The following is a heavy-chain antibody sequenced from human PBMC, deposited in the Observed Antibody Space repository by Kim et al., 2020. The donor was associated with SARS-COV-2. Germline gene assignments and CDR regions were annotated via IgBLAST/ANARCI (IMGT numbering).Heavy chain of an antibody. Sequence: GGSLRLSCAASGFTFSSYGMHWVRQAPGKGLEWVAVISYDGSNKYYADSVKGRFTISRDNSKNTLYLQMNSLRAEDTAVYYCAKDLVLWFGELLRFVGGPIDYWGQGTLVTVSS. CDR2: ISYDGSNK. CDR3: AKDLVLWFGELLRFVGGPIDY. D-gene: IGHD3-10*01. V-gene: IGHV3-30*18. CDR1: GFTFSSYG. J-gene: IGHJ4*02.